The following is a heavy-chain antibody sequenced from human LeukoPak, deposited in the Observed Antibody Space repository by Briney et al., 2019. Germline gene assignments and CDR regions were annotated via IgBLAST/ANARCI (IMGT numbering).Heavy chain of an antibody. CDR1: GFTFSNYG. V-gene: IGHV3-30*03. CDR2: ISHDGSNN. D-gene: IGHD6-19*01. CDR3: ARTGIAVAPGY. J-gene: IGHJ4*02. Sequence: GGSLRLSCAASGFTFSNYGMHWVRQAPGKGLEWVVVISHDGSNNNYADSVKGRFTISRDNAKNSLYLQMNSLRAEDTAVYYFARTGIAVAPGYWGQGTLVTVSS.